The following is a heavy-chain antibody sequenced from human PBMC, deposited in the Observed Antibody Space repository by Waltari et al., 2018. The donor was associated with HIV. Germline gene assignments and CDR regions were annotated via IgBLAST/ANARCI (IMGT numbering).Heavy chain of an antibody. CDR1: GFTFCSYR. J-gene: IGHJ4*02. Sequence: EVQLVESGGVLVKPGWSLRLSCAVSGFTFCSYRMRWVRQAPAKGVEWVSCISRSSRYIYYADSVKGRFTISRDNAKNSLFLQMDSLRAEETAVYYCARDGARQWLVQGGFDYWGQGALVTVSS. D-gene: IGHD6-19*01. V-gene: IGHV3-21*01. CDR2: ISRSSRYI. CDR3: ARDGARQWLVQGGFDY.